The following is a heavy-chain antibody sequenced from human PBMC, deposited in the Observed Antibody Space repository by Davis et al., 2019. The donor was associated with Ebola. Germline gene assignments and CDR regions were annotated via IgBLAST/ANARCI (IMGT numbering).Heavy chain of an antibody. CDR3: ARGWLRGGMDV. CDR2: TYYNSKWYN. V-gene: IGHV6-1*01. CDR1: GASVSSGG. J-gene: IGHJ6*02. D-gene: IGHD5-18*01. Sequence: PSETLSPTCALSGASVSSGGWNWIRQSPSRGLEWLGRTYYNSKWYNDYAVSVKSRITINPDTSKNQISLQLNSVTPEDTALYYCARGWLRGGMDVWGEGTTVTV.